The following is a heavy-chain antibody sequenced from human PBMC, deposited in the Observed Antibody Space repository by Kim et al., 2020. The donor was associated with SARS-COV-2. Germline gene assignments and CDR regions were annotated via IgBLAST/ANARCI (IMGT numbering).Heavy chain of an antibody. D-gene: IGHD6-19*01. V-gene: IGHV6-1*01. J-gene: IGHJ6*02. CDR2: TYYRSKWYN. Sequence: SQTLSLTCAISGDSVSSNSAAWNWIRQSPSRGLEWLGRTYYRSKWYNDYAVSVKSRITINPDTSKNQFSLQLNSVTPEDTAVYYCARDPPVAVAGYYYCYGMDVWGQGTTVTVSS. CDR1: GDSVSSNSAA. CDR3: ARDPPVAVAGYYYCYGMDV.